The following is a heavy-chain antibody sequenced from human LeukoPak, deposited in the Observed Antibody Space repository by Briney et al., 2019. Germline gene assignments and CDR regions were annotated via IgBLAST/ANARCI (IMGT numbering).Heavy chain of an antibody. CDR2: INHSGST. CDR3: ARGRPNYDFWSGYYRISGNWFDP. D-gene: IGHD3-3*01. Sequence: SETLSLTCAVYGGSFSGYYWSWIRQPPGKGLERIGEINHSGSTNYNPSLKSRVTISVDTSKNQFSLKLSSVTAADTAVYYCARGRPNYDFWSGYYRISGNWFDPWGQGTLVTVSS. V-gene: IGHV4-34*01. CDR1: GGSFSGYY. J-gene: IGHJ5*02.